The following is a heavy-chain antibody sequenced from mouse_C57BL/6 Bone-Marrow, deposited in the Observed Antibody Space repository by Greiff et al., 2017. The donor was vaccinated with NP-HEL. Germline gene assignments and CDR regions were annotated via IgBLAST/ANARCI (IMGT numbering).Heavy chain of an antibody. CDR1: GYSFTDYN. V-gene: IGHV1-39*01. D-gene: IGHD1-1*01. CDR2: INPNYGTT. J-gene: IGHJ4*01. Sequence: EVQLQQSGPELVKPGASVKISCKASGYSFTDYNMNWVKQSTGKSLEWIGVINPNYGTTSYNQKFKGKATLTVDQSSSTAYMQLNSLTSEDSAVYYCARYTTVGDCYAMDYWGQGTSVTVSS. CDR3: ARYTTVGDCYAMDY.